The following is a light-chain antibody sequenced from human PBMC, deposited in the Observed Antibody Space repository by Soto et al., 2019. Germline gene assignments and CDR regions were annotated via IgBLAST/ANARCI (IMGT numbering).Light chain of an antibody. Sequence: ERVMTQSPATLSVSPGERATLSCRASQSVSSNLAWYRQKPGQAPRLLIYGASPRATGIPARFSGSGSGTEFTLTLSSLRSEDFAVYYCQQYNNWPGTFGQGTKVDIK. V-gene: IGKV3-15*01. J-gene: IGKJ1*01. CDR2: GAS. CDR3: QQYNNWPGT. CDR1: QSVSSN.